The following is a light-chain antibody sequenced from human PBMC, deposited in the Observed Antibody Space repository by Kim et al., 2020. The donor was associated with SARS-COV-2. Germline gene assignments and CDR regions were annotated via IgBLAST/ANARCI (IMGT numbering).Light chain of an antibody. J-gene: IGLJ2*01. CDR2: YNS. V-gene: IGLV3-21*02. Sequence: AGQTAKITCGENNIGSKSVHWYQQTPGQAPMLVLYYNSARPSGIPERFSGSNSGNTATLTIGRVEAGDEADFYCQVWDSSSDRVVFGGGTQLTVL. CDR1: NIGSKS. CDR3: QVWDSSSDRVV.